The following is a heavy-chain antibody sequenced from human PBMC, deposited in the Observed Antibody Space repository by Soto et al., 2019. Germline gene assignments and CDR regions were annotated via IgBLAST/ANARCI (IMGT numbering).Heavy chain of an antibody. CDR2: IYHSGST. J-gene: IGHJ5*02. CDR1: GGSISSGGYS. CDR3: ARVKVRGVQFDP. D-gene: IGHD3-10*01. V-gene: IGHV4-30-2*01. Sequence: SETLSLTCAVSGGSISSGGYSWSWIRQPPGKGLEWIGYIYHSGSTYYSPSLKSRVTISVDRSKNQFSLKLSSVTAADTAVYYCARVKVRGVQFDPWGQGTLVTVSS.